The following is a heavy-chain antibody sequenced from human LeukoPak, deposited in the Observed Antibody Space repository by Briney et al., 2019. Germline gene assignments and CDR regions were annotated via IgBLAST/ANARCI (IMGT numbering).Heavy chain of an antibody. Sequence: GRSLRLSCAASGFTSSSYGMHWVRQAPGKGLEWVAVISYDGSNKYYADSVKGRFTISRDNSKNTLYLQMNSLRAEDTAVYYCAKGSSVHGSGSYIDYWGQGTLVTVSS. V-gene: IGHV3-30*18. CDR2: ISYDGSNK. CDR1: GFTSSSYG. CDR3: AKGSSVHGSGSYIDY. J-gene: IGHJ4*02. D-gene: IGHD3-10*01.